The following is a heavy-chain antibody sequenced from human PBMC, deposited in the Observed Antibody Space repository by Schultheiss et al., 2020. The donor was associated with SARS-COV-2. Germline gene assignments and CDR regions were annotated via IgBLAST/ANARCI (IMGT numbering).Heavy chain of an antibody. D-gene: IGHD4-11*01. V-gene: IGHV4-59*01. CDR3: ARENHSNQYYYYYYYMDV. J-gene: IGHJ6*03. CDR2: IYYSGST. CDR1: GGSISSYY. Sequence: SETLSLTCTVSGGSISSYYWSWLRQPPGKGLEWIGYIYYSGSTNYNPSLKSRVTISVDTSKNQFSLKLSSVTAADTAVYYCARENHSNQYYYYYYYMDVWGKGTTVTVAS.